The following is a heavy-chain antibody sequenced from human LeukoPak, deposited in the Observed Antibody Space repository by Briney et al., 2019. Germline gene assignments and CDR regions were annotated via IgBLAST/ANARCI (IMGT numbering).Heavy chain of an antibody. D-gene: IGHD5-24*01. Sequence: GGSLTLSCAASGLRFSSFAMSWVRQAPARGLEWLSSMKGTGEKFYADSVRGRFTLSRDNSKNTLYLQMNSLRAEDTAVYYCARVEIEDYWGQGTLVTVSS. CDR2: MKGTGEK. CDR1: GLRFSSFA. CDR3: ARVEIEDY. J-gene: IGHJ4*02. V-gene: IGHV3-23*01.